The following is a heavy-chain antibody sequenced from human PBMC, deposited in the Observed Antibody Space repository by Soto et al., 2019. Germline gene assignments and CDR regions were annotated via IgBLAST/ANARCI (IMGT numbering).Heavy chain of an antibody. CDR3: VKPPVITASYYYYDMDV. CDR2: ISGSGIST. Sequence: GGSLRLSCAASGFTFSTYPMSWVRQAPGKGLEWVSGISGSGISTYYTDFVKGRFTISRDNSKNTVFLQMNSLRDEDTAVYYCVKPPVITASYYYYDMDVWGQGTTVTVSS. V-gene: IGHV3-23*01. J-gene: IGHJ6*02. CDR1: GFTFSTYP. D-gene: IGHD4-4*01.